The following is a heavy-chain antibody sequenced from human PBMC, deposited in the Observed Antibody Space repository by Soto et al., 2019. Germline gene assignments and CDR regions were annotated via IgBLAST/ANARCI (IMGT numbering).Heavy chain of an antibody. Sequence: GASVKVSCKASGYTFTSYGISWVRQAPGQGLERMGWISAYNGNTNYAQKLQGRVTMTTDTSTSTAYMELRSLRSDVTSVYYCARDILIIAVAGSPDYWGQGTLVTVSS. D-gene: IGHD6-19*01. CDR3: ARDILIIAVAGSPDY. CDR1: GYTFTSYG. V-gene: IGHV1-18*01. J-gene: IGHJ4*02. CDR2: ISAYNGNT.